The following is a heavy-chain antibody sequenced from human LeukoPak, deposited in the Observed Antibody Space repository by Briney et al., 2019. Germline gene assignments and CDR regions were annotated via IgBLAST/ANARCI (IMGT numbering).Heavy chain of an antibody. CDR1: GYTFTSYD. V-gene: IGHV1-8*03. D-gene: IGHD2-8*01. J-gene: IGHJ6*03. Sequence: ASVKVSCKASGYTFTSYDINWVRQATGQGREWMGWMNPNSGNTGYAQKFQGRVTITRNTSISKAYMELSSLRSEDTAVYYCAREGLGYCTNGVCPTNYYYMDVWGKGTTVTVSS. CDR2: MNPNSGNT. CDR3: AREGLGYCTNGVCPTNYYYMDV.